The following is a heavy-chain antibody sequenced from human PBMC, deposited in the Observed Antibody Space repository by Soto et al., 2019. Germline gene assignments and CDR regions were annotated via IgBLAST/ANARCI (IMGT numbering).Heavy chain of an antibody. J-gene: IGHJ4*02. CDR1: GFTFSSYA. Sequence: LRLSCAASGFTFSSYAMHWVRQAPGKGLEWVAVISYDGSNKYYADSVKGRFTISRDNSKNTLYLQMNSLRAEDTAVYYCANSEIDYWGQGTLVTVSS. CDR3: ANSEIDY. V-gene: IGHV3-30-3*01. CDR2: ISYDGSNK. D-gene: IGHD5-18*01.